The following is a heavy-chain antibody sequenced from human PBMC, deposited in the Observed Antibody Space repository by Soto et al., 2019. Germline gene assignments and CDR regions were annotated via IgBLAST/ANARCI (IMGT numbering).Heavy chain of an antibody. CDR1: GGSISSYY. CDR3: ARGTPLRYFDWLLRVNAFDI. Sequence: PSETLSLTCTVSGGSISSYYWSWIRQPPGKGLEWIGYIYYSGSTNYNPSLKSRVTISVDTSKNQFSLKLSSVTAADTAVYYCARGTPLRYFDWLLRVNAFDIWGQGTMVNVS. V-gene: IGHV4-59*01. J-gene: IGHJ3*02. D-gene: IGHD3-9*01. CDR2: IYYSGST.